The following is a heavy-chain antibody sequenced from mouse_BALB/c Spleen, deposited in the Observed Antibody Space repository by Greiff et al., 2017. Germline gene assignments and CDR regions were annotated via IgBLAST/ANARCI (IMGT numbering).Heavy chain of an antibody. CDR1: GFTFSSFG. J-gene: IGHJ3*01. D-gene: IGHD2-14*01. V-gene: IGHV5-17*02. CDR2: ISSGSSTI. Sequence: EVQLVESGGGLVQPGGSRKLSCAAPGFTFSSFGMHWVRQAPEKGLEWVAYISSGSSTIYYADTVKGRFTISRDNPKNTLFLQMTSLRSEDTAMYYCARGGYDSFAYWGQGTLVTVSA. CDR3: ARGGYDSFAY.